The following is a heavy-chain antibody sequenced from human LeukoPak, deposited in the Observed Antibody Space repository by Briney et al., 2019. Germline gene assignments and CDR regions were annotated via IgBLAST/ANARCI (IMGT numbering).Heavy chain of an antibody. CDR3: ARGMDV. J-gene: IGHJ6*02. V-gene: IGHV3-74*01. CDR2: INGDGSSI. Sequence: PGGSLRLSCAASGFSSNSYWMHWARQAPGKGLVWVARINGDGSSINYADSVKGRFTISRDNAKNTLYLQMNSLRVEDTAVYYCARGMDVRGQGTTVTVSS. CDR1: GFSSNSYW.